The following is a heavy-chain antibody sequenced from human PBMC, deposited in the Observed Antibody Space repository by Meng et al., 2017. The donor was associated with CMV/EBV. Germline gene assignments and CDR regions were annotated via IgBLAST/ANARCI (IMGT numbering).Heavy chain of an antibody. V-gene: IGHV1-18*01. CDR1: GYTFTSYG. CDR3: AREPSNCSSTSCYLREIDY. D-gene: IGHD2-2*01. CDR2: ISAYNGNT. J-gene: IGHJ4*02. Sequence: ASVKVSCKASGYTFTSYGISWVRQAPGQGLEWMGWISAYNGNTNYAQKLQGRVTMTTDTSTSTAYMELRSLRSDDTAVYYCAREPSNCSSTSCYLREIDYWGQGTLVTVSS.